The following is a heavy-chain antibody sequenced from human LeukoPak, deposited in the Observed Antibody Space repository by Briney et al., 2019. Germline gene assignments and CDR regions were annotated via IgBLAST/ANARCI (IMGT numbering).Heavy chain of an antibody. CDR2: IYTSGST. Sequence: PSATLSLTCTVSGSISSYYWSWIRQPPGKGLEWIGYIYTSGSTNYNPSLKSRVTISVDTSKIQFSLDLSSVTAADTAVYYCARQKCTSTSCLTKNAFDIWGQGTMVTVSS. CDR1: GSISSYY. D-gene: IGHD2-2*01. J-gene: IGHJ3*02. CDR3: ARQKCTSTSCLTKNAFDI. V-gene: IGHV4-4*09.